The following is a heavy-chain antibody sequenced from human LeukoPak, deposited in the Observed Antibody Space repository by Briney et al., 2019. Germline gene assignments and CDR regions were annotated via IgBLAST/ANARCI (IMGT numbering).Heavy chain of an antibody. CDR2: IKSKTDGGTT. V-gene: IGHV3-15*01. J-gene: IGHJ4*02. CDR1: GFTFSNAW. Sequence: GGSLRLSCAASGFTFSNAWMSWVRQAPGKGLEWVGRIKSKTDGGTTDYAAPVKGRFTISRDDSKNTLYLQMNSLKTEDTAVYYSTTVQEDDYGDQSGDYWGQGTLVTVSS. D-gene: IGHD4-17*01. CDR3: TTVQEDDYGDQSGDY.